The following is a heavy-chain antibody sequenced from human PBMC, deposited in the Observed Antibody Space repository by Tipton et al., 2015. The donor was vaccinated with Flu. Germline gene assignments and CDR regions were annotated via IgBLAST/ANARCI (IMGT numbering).Heavy chain of an antibody. CDR2: IYTSGST. CDR1: GDSITTSHYY. CDR3: ARVGGDYRDSSGFIPWFDL. D-gene: IGHD3-22*01. J-gene: IGHJ5*02. Sequence: TLSLTCTVSGDSITTSHYYWGWIRQPPGRGLEWIGNIYTSGSTNYNPSLKSRVTISVDTSKNQFSLKLSSVTAADTAVYYCARVGGDYRDSSGFIPWFDLWGQGTLVTVSS. V-gene: IGHV4-39*07.